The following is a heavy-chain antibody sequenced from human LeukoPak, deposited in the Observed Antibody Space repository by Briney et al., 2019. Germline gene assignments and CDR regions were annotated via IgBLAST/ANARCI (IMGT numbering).Heavy chain of an antibody. Sequence: ASVTVSCKASGYTFTSYGISWVGQAAGQGGEGMGWISAYNGKTNYAQKLQGRVTMTTDTSTRPAYMAVRSLRSNHTAGYYFARVGGVEYSSPRHWFDPGGQEPWSPSPQ. J-gene: IGHJ5*02. CDR2: ISAYNGKT. V-gene: IGHV1-18*01. D-gene: IGHD6-6*01. CDR1: GYTFTSYG. CDR3: ARVGGVEYSSPRHWFDP.